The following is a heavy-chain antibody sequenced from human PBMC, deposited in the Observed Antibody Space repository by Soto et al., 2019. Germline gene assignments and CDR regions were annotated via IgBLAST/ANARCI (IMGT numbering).Heavy chain of an antibody. D-gene: IGHD6-19*01. CDR2: IFHSGTT. J-gene: IGHJ4*02. CDR1: GDSISSADYF. CDR3: ARALSTHIAVAGMGYFDS. V-gene: IGHV4-30-4*01. Sequence: PSETLSLTCSVSGDSISSADYFWTWIRQSPGKGLEWMGYIFHSGTTYYNPSLKGRLLISIENSKNQFSLQLTSVTAADTAVYYCARALSTHIAVAGMGYFDSWGPGTLVTVSS.